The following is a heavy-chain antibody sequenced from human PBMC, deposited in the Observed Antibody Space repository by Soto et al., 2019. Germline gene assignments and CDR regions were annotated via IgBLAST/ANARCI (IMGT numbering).Heavy chain of an antibody. CDR1: GFTFSSYG. V-gene: IGHV3-30*18. D-gene: IGHD3-10*01. Sequence: GGSLRLSCAASGFTFSSYGMHCVRQAPGKGLEWVAVISYDGSNKFYADSVKGRFTISRDNSKNTLYLQMNSLRAEDTAVYYCAKVGPMARTNAIDYWGQGTLVTVSS. J-gene: IGHJ4*02. CDR3: AKVGPMARTNAIDY. CDR2: ISYDGSNK.